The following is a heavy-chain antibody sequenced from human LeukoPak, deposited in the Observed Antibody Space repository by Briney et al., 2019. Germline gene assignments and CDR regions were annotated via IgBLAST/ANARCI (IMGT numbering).Heavy chain of an antibody. Sequence: WASVKVSCKASGYTFTDHYMHWVRQAPGQGLEWMGWINPNSGGTNYAQKFQGRVTMTRDTSTSTVYMELSSLRSEDTAVYYCARALRMATIPGVNMNYFDYWGQGTLVTVSS. J-gene: IGHJ4*02. CDR2: INPNSGGT. CDR1: GYTFTDHY. D-gene: IGHD5-24*01. CDR3: ARALRMATIPGVNMNYFDY. V-gene: IGHV1-2*02.